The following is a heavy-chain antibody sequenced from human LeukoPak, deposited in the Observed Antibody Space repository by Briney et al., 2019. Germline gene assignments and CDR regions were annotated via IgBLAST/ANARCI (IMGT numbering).Heavy chain of an antibody. CDR2: IYYSGST. CDR3: ARGGAYCGGDCYFTWYFDL. D-gene: IGHD2-21*02. CDR1: GGSISSSSYY. V-gene: IGHV4-39*01. J-gene: IGHJ2*01. Sequence: SETLSLTCTVSGGSISSSSYYWGWIRQPPGKGLEWIGSIYYSGSTYYNPSLKSRVTISVDTSKNQFSLKLSSVTAADTAVYYCARGGAYCGGDCYFTWYFDLWGRGTLVTVSS.